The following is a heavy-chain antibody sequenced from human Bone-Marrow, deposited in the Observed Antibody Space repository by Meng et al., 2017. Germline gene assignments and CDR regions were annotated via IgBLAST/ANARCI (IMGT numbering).Heavy chain of an antibody. CDR3: ARKDIVVVPAGGFDI. CDR1: GFTFSSYS. V-gene: IGHV3-21*01. CDR2: ISSSSSYI. D-gene: IGHD2-15*01. Sequence: GESLKISCAASGFTFSSYSMNWVRQAPGKGLEWVSSISSSSSYIYYADSVKGRFTISRVNAKNSLYLQMNSLRAEDTAVYYCARKDIVVVPAGGFDIWGQGTMVTVSS. J-gene: IGHJ3*02.